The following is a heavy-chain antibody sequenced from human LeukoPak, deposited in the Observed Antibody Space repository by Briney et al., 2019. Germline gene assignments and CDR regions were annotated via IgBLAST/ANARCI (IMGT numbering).Heavy chain of an antibody. D-gene: IGHD6-19*01. Sequence: GGSLRLSCAASGFTFSSYWMSWVRQAPGKGLEWVSSISSTSSYIYYADSVKGRFTISRDNSKNTLYLQMNSLRTEDTAVYYCAKDRFEGSAWYGPFEHWGQGTLVTVSS. CDR1: GFTFSSYW. CDR3: AKDRFEGSAWYGPFEH. CDR2: ISSTSSYI. J-gene: IGHJ4*02. V-gene: IGHV3-21*01.